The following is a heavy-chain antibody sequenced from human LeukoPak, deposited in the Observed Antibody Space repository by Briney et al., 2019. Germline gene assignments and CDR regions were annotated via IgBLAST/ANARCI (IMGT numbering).Heavy chain of an antibody. D-gene: IGHD6-13*01. Sequence: GGSLRLSCAASGFIFSSYVMHWVRQAPGKGLERVAVISHDGSNAYYAESVKGRFTTSRDNTKNTLYLQMNSLRAEDTAVYYCVRDKSGSSSWWAPGNYWGQGTLVTVSS. CDR2: ISHDGSNA. J-gene: IGHJ4*02. CDR3: VRDKSGSSSWWAPGNY. CDR1: GFIFSSYV. V-gene: IGHV3-30-3*01.